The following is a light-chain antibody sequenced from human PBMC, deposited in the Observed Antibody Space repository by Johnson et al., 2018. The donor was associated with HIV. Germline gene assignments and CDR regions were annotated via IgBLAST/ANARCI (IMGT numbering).Light chain of an antibody. CDR3: GTWDAALSAGV. CDR1: TSNIGSND. J-gene: IGLJ1*01. Sequence: QSVLTQSPSVSAAPGQTVTISCSANTSNIGSNDVSWYQQLPGAAPKLLIYDTYKRPSGIPDRFSASKSGTSATLGITGLQTGDEADYYCGTWDAALSAGVFGTGTKVTVL. V-gene: IGLV1-51*01. CDR2: DTY.